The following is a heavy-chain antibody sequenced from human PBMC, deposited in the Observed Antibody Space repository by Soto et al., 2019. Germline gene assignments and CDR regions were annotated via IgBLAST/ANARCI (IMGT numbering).Heavy chain of an antibody. CDR1: GGTFSSYA. CDR2: IIHIFGTA. J-gene: IGHJ6*02. D-gene: IGHD3-3*01. CDR3: ARGSYYDFWSGYYTGSYYYYGMDV. V-gene: IGHV1-69*06. Sequence: QVQLVQSGAEVKKPGSSVKVSCKASGGTFSSYAISWVRQAPGQGREWMGGIIHIFGTANYAQKFQGRVTITADKSTSTAYMELSSLRSEDTAVYYCARGSYYDFWSGYYTGSYYYYGMDVWGQGTTVTVSS.